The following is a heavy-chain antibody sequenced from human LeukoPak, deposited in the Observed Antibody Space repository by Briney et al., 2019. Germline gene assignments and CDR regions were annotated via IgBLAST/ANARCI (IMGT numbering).Heavy chain of an antibody. CDR2: IYYSGST. V-gene: IGHV4-59*11. CDR1: GGSIDNHY. D-gene: IGHD6-13*01. Sequence: SETLSLTCTVSGGSIDNHYWSWIRQPPGKGLEWIGYIYYSGSTNYNPSLKSRVTISVDTSKNQFSLKLSSVTAADTAVYYCARDVNSKLDYWGQGTLVTVSS. CDR3: ARDVNSKLDY. J-gene: IGHJ4*02.